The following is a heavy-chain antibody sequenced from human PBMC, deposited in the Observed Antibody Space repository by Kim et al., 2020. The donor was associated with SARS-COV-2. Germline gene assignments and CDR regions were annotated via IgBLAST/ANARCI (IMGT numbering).Heavy chain of an antibody. CDR1: GFTFSSYG. CDR3: VPIPGRYDRLSVLVQH. D-gene: IGHD3-22*01. Sequence: GGSLRLSCAASGFTFSSYGMHWVRQAPGKGLEWVAVISYDGSNKYYADSVKGRFTISRDNSKNTLYLQMNSLRAEDTAVYYCVPIPGRYDRLSVLVQHWGQGTLVTVSS. V-gene: IGHV3-30*03. J-gene: IGHJ1*01. CDR2: ISYDGSNK.